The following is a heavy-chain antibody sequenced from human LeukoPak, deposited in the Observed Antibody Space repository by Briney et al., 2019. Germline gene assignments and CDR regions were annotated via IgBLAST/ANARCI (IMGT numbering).Heavy chain of an antibody. CDR3: ARGHDCSGGSCYSDWFDP. CDR2: IIPIFGTA. D-gene: IGHD2-15*01. V-gene: IGHV1-69*01. CDR1: GGTFISYA. Sequence: SVKVSCKASGGTFISYAISWVRQAPGQGLEWMGGIIPIFGTANYAQKFQGRVTITADESTSTAYMELSSLRSEDTAVYYCARGHDCSGGSCYSDWFDPWGQGTLVTVSS. J-gene: IGHJ5*02.